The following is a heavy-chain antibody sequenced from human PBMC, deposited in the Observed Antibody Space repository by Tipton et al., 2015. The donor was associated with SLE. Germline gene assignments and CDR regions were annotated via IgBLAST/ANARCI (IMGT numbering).Heavy chain of an antibody. J-gene: IGHJ2*01. Sequence: TLSLTCTVSGGSITSGSYYWSWIRQPAGKGLEWIGRVYATGSTYYNPSLKSRVTISLDSSKNQISLKLSSVSAADTAVYYCARVQRGPRSFDLWGRGTLVTVSS. CDR2: VYATGST. V-gene: IGHV4-61*02. CDR1: GGSITSGSYY. D-gene: IGHD1-1*01. CDR3: ARVQRGPRSFDL.